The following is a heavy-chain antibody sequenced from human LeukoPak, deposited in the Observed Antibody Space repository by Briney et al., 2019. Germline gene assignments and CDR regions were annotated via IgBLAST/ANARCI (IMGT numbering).Heavy chain of an antibody. CDR2: IYSSGNS. CDR3: ARRGISDLQIGNWFDL. V-gene: IGHV4-39*01. Sequence: SETLSLTCSISGDSITTNSYWWGWIRQSPGKGLEWIGSIYSSGNSYYNPSLQTRATISPDTSKNQYSLRLTSVTAADTAIYYCARRGISDLQIGNWFDLWGQGILVIVSS. CDR1: GDSITTNSYW. D-gene: IGHD3-16*01. J-gene: IGHJ5*02.